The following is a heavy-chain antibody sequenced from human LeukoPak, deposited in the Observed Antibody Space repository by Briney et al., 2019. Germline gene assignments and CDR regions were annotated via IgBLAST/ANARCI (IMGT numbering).Heavy chain of an antibody. CDR1: RFTFRDYY. V-gene: IGHV3-11*04. CDR2: ISDTGSST. J-gene: IGHJ4*02. D-gene: IGHD6-6*01. CDR3: ARDSRSGGFDY. Sequence: PGGSLRLSCAASRFTFRDYYMSWIRQAPGKGLEWISHISDTGSSTYYADSGKGRFTISRDNMKNSLYLQMNSLRAEDTAVYYCARDSRSGGFDYWGQGTLVTVSS.